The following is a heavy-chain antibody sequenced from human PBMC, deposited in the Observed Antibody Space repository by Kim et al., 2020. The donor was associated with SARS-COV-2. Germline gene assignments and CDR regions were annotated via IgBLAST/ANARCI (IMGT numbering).Heavy chain of an antibody. CDR1: GFTFSNYG. J-gene: IGHJ4*02. D-gene: IGHD6-19*01. Sequence: GWSLRLSCGASGFTFSNYGMHWVRQAPGKGLEWVAVIWSGGSNKFYADSVKGRFTISRDNSKNTLYLQMNSLRAEDTAVYYCALYSSGWHADYWGQGTLVTVSS. CDR3: ALYSSGWHADY. CDR2: IWSGGSNK. V-gene: IGHV3-33*01.